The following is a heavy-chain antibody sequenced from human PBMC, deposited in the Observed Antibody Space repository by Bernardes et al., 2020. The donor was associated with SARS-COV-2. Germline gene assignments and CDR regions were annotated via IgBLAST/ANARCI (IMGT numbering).Heavy chain of an antibody. V-gene: IGHV4-61*02. CDR1: GGSVHIGSDY. Sequence: TLSLTCTVSGGSVHIGSDYWNWVRQPAGKGLEWIGRIYTSGSTKYNPSLNSRVIISIDRSMNQFSLKLSSVTAADTAVYYCARTKVYYDSSGQPAYYFDYWGQGTLVTVSS. CDR2: IYTSGST. J-gene: IGHJ4*02. CDR3: ARTKVYYDSSGQPAYYFDY. D-gene: IGHD3-22*01.